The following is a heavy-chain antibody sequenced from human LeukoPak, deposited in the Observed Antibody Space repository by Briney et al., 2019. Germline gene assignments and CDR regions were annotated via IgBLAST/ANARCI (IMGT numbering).Heavy chain of an antibody. V-gene: IGHV3-64*04. CDR2: TSSNGVGT. D-gene: IGHD3-9*01. J-gene: IGHJ4*02. CDR1: GFTFDNYA. CDR3: AKVVGNGYFDWLTFDY. Sequence: PGGSLRLSCSASGFTFDNYAMHWVRQAPGKGLEYVSATSSNGVGTNYADSVKGRFTISRDNSKNTLYLQMNSLRAEDTAVYYCAKVVGNGYFDWLTFDYWGQGTLVTVSS.